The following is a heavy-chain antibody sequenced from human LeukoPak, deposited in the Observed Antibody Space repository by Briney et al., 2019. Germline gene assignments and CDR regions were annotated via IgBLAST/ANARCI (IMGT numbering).Heavy chain of an antibody. CDR3: TRVAAAGAYFDY. D-gene: IGHD6-13*01. J-gene: IGHJ4*02. CDR2: IRSKAYGGTT. V-gene: IGHV3-49*04. Sequence: GGSLRLSCTASGFTFGDYAMSWVRQAPGKGLEWVGFIRSKAYGGTTEYAASVKGRFTLSRDDSKSIASPQMNSLKTEDTAVYYCTRVAAAGAYFDYWGQGTLVTVSS. CDR1: GFTFGDYA.